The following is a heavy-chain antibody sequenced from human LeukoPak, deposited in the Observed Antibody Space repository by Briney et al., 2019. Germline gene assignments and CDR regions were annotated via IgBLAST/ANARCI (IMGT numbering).Heavy chain of an antibody. J-gene: IGHJ4*02. CDR3: ARWTYDILTGYFDY. V-gene: IGHV3-21*01. CDR2: ISSSSSYI. CDR1: GFTFSSYS. Sequence: PGGSLRLSCAASGFTFSSYSMNWVCQAPGKGLEWVSSISSSSSYIYYADSVKGRFTISRDNAKNSLYLQMNSLRAEDTAVYYCARWTYDILTGYFDYWGQGTLVTVSS. D-gene: IGHD3-9*01.